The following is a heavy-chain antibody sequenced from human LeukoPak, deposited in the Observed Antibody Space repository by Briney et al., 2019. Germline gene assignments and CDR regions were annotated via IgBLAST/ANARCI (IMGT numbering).Heavy chain of an antibody. CDR2: IYYSGGI. CDR3: ARKATTGPTKAAFDI. Sequence: SDTLSLTCAVSGYSISSTNYWAWIRQPPGKGLEWIGHIYYSGGIYYNPSLKSRVTVSVDTSKNQFSLKLSSVTAVDTAVYYCARKATTGPTKAAFDIWGQGTMVTASS. CDR1: GYSISSTNY. D-gene: IGHD4-17*01. V-gene: IGHV4-28*05. J-gene: IGHJ3*02.